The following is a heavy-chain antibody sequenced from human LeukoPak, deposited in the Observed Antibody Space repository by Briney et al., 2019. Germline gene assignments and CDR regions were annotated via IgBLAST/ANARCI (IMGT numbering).Heavy chain of an antibody. J-gene: IGHJ6*02. V-gene: IGHV3-66*01. D-gene: IGHD2-15*01. CDR2: IYSGGST. CDR1: GFTFSSYS. CDR3: ARDVVVVVAATWDYYYYGMDV. Sequence: GGSLRLSCAASGFTFSSYSMNWVRQAPGKGLEWVSVIYSGGSTYYADSVKGRFTISRDNSKNTLYLQMNSLRAEDTAVYYCARDVVVVVAATWDYYYYGMDVWGQGTTVTVSS.